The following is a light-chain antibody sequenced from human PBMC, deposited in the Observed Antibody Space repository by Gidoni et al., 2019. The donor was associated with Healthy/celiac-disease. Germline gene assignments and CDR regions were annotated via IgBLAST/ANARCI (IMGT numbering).Light chain of an antibody. J-gene: IGKJ1*01. V-gene: IGKV1-39*01. CDR3: QQSYSTPLA. Sequence: DIQMTQSPSSLSASVGDRVTITCRASQTSSSYLNWYQQKPGKAPKLLIFAAFSLQSGVPSRFSGSGSGTEFTLTISSLQPEDSATYYCQQSYSTPLAFXXXTKVEIK. CDR2: AAF. CDR1: QTSSSY.